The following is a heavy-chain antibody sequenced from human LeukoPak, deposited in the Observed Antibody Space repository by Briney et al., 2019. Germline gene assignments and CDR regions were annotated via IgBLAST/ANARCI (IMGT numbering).Heavy chain of an antibody. D-gene: IGHD6-13*01. J-gene: IGHJ3*02. CDR3: AKRTGGIAATGTAGFDI. CDR2: ISGSGDTT. CDR1: GFTFSSYA. V-gene: IGHV3-23*01. Sequence: GGSLRLSCAASGFTFSSYAMSWVRQAPGKGLEWVSAISGSGDTTYYADSVKGRFSVSRDNSKNTLYLQRNSLRADDTAVYYCAKRTGGIAATGTAGFDIWGQGTMVTVSS.